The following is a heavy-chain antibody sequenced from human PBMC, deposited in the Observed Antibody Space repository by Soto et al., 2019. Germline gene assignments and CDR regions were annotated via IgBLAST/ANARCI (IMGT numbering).Heavy chain of an antibody. V-gene: IGHV3-21*01. Sequence: EVQLVESGGGLVKPGGSLRLSCAASGFTFSSYSMNWVRQAPGKGLEWVSSISSSSSYIYYADSVKGRFTISRDNAKNSLYLQMNSLRAEDTAVYYCARDPQYYDILTGYENYYYYYMDVWGKGTTVTVSS. D-gene: IGHD3-9*01. CDR2: ISSSSSYI. J-gene: IGHJ6*03. CDR1: GFTFSSYS. CDR3: ARDPQYYDILTGYENYYYYYMDV.